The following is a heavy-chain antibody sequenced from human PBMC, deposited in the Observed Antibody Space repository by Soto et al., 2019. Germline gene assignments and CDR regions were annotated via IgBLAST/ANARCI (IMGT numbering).Heavy chain of an antibody. CDR3: ARRLYGDYDY. D-gene: IGHD4-17*01. Sequence: QAQLVQSGAEVKEPGASVKVSCKASGYSFTTSGITWVRQAPGQGLEWMGWISTYNGNTNNAQNLQDRVTLTTDTSTSTAYMELRSLRSDDTAVYYCARRLYGDYDYWGQGTLVTVSS. J-gene: IGHJ4*02. CDR2: ISTYNGNT. CDR1: GYSFTTSG. V-gene: IGHV1-18*01.